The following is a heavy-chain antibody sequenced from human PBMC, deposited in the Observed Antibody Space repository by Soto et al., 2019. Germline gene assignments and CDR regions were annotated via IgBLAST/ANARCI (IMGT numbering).Heavy chain of an antibody. J-gene: IGHJ4*02. D-gene: IGHD3-3*01. Sequence: SLRLACAASGFTFSSYGIHWVRQAPGKGLEWVAVISYDGSNKYYADSVKGRFTISRDNSKNTLYLQMSSLRAEDTAVYYCAKGPIGVVIPPLDYWGQGT. V-gene: IGHV3-30*18. CDR3: AKGPIGVVIPPLDY. CDR1: GFTFSSYG. CDR2: ISYDGSNK.